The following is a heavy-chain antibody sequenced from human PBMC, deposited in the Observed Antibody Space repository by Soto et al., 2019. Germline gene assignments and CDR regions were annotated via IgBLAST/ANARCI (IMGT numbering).Heavy chain of an antibody. CDR3: VTKNVPTPGNY. CDR2: ISHSGTT. J-gene: IGHJ4*02. V-gene: IGHV4-4*02. D-gene: IGHD2-2*01. Sequence: QVQLQESGPGRVEPSGTLSLTCAVSLVSITSGDWWSWVRQPPGRGLEYIGEISHSGTTNYNPSLESRLTISLDASKNQFSLKLTSVTAADTAVYYCVTKNVPTPGNYWGQGTLVIVSS. CDR1: LVSITSGDW.